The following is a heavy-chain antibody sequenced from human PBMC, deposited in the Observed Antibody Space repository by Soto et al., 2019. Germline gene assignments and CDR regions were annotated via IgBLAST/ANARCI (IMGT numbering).Heavy chain of an antibody. CDR3: ARDLLGLGYTYGDL. D-gene: IGHD6-25*01. Sequence: QVQLVQSGAEVKKRESSVKVSCKASGGTFSNFALISWVRQAPGQGLEWMGGIIPIDATVNYAQKFQGRITLTADESTTTAYMDLGSLSSVDTAVYYCARDLLGLGYTYGDLWGQGTTVTVSS. CDR1: GGTFSNFA. CDR2: IIPIDATV. V-gene: IGHV1-69*12. J-gene: IGHJ6*01.